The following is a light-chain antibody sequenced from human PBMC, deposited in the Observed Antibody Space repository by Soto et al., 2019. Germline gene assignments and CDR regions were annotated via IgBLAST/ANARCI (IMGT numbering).Light chain of an antibody. V-gene: IGKV3-20*01. J-gene: IGKJ5*01. CDR1: QSVSYN. CDR2: GAS. CDR3: QHYGSSLSIT. Sequence: EIVFTQSPATLSVSPGERATLSCRASQSVSYNLAWYQQKPGQAPRLLIYGASNRATGIPDRFSGSGSGTDFTLTVTSLEPEDFAVYYCQHYGSSLSITFGQGTRLEI.